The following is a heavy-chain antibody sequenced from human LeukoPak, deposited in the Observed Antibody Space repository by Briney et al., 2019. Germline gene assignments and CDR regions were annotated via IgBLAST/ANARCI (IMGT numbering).Heavy chain of an antibody. J-gene: IGHJ5*02. CDR1: GGSISSSSYY. CDR2: IYYSGST. D-gene: IGHD3-22*01. Sequence: PSETLSLTCTVSGGSISSSSYYWGWIRQPPGKGLEWIGSIYYSGSTYYNPSLKSRVTISVDTSKNQFSLKLSSVTAADTAVYYCARQRTTNYYDSSGYYKWFDPWGQGTLVTVSS. CDR3: ARQRTTNYYDSSGYYKWFDP. V-gene: IGHV4-39*01.